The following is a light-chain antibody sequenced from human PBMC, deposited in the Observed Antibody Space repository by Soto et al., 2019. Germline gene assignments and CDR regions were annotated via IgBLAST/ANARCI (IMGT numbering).Light chain of an antibody. CDR2: EVN. CDR1: SNDVGGYNY. CDR3: SSFAVSNSFV. J-gene: IGLJ1*01. Sequence: QSALTQPPSASGSPGQSVTISCTGTSNDVGGYNYVSWYQQHPGKAPKLMIYEVNKRPSGVPDRFSGSKSGNTASLTVSGLQAEDDADYYCSSFAVSNSFVFGLGTKVTVL. V-gene: IGLV2-8*01.